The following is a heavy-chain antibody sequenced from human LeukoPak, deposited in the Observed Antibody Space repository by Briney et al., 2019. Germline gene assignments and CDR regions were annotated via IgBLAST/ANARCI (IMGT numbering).Heavy chain of an antibody. J-gene: IGHJ6*03. Sequence: SVKVSCKASGGTFSSYAVSWVRQAPGQGLEWMGGIIPIFGTANYAQKFQGRVTITTDESTSTAYMELSSLRSEDTAVYYCARDRYCSSTSCRDYYYYYMDVWGKGTTVTVSS. D-gene: IGHD2-2*01. CDR3: ARDRYCSSTSCRDYYYYYMDV. CDR1: GGTFSSYA. CDR2: IIPIFGTA. V-gene: IGHV1-69*05.